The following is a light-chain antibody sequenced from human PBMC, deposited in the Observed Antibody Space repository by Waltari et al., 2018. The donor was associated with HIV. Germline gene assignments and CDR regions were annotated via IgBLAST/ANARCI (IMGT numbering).Light chain of an antibody. J-gene: IGLJ1*01. V-gene: IGLV2-23*01. Sequence: QSALTQPASVSGSPGQSITISCTGTSSDVGSYNLVSWYQQHPGKAPKVMIYEGSTRPSGVSNRFSGSKSGNTASLTISGLQAEDEADYYCCSYTGSSTRRPYVFGTGTKVTVL. CDR2: EGS. CDR3: CSYTGSSTRRPYV. CDR1: SSDVGSYNL.